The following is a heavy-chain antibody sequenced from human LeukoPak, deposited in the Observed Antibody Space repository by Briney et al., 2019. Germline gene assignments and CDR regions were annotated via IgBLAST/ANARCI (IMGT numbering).Heavy chain of an antibody. V-gene: IGHV3-74*01. CDR2: IDTDGSST. CDR1: GFTFSNYW. D-gene: IGHD2-2*01. CDR3: ARDLRYCSSTSCYDPNFDY. J-gene: IGHJ4*02. Sequence: GGSLRLSCAASGFTFSNYWMHWVRQAPGKGLVWVSRIDTDGSSTSYADSVKGRFTISRDNAKNTLYLQMNSLRAEDTAVYYCARDLRYCSSTSCYDPNFDYWGQGALVTVSS.